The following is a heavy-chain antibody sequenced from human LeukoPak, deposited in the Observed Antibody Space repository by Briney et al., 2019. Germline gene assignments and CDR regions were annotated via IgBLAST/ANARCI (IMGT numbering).Heavy chain of an antibody. J-gene: IGHJ5*02. CDR3: ASSTSPYSGYEIDRGFDP. CDR2: IIPIFGTA. V-gene: IGHV1-69*05. Sequence: GASVKVSCKASGGTFISYAISWVRQAPGQGLEWMGGIIPIFGTANYAQKFQGRVTITTDESTSTAYMELSSLRSEDTAVYYCASSTSPYSGYEIDRGFDPWGQGTLVTVSS. CDR1: GGTFISYA. D-gene: IGHD5-12*01.